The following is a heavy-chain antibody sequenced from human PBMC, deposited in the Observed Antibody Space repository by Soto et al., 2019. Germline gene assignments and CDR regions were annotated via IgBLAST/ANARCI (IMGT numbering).Heavy chain of an antibody. CDR3: ARPPYYDSSGYYYGSDAFDI. D-gene: IGHD3-22*01. V-gene: IGHV5-10-1*03. Sequence: EVQLVQSGAEVKKPGESLRISCKGSGYSFTSYWISWVRQMPGKGLQWMGRIDPSDSYTNYSPSFQGHVTISADNSISTAYLQWSSLKASDTAMYYCARPPYYDSSGYYYGSDAFDIWGQGTMVTVSS. CDR2: IDPSDSYT. J-gene: IGHJ3*02. CDR1: GYSFTSYW.